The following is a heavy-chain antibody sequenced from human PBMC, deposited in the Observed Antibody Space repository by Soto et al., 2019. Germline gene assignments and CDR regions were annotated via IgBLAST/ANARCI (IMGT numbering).Heavy chain of an antibody. J-gene: IGHJ4*02. CDR2: ISGSGGST. CDR3: AKAYFRGYSSSWYSDY. D-gene: IGHD6-13*01. Sequence: EVQLLESGGGLVQPGGSLRLSCAASGFTFSSYAMSWVRQAPGKGLEWVSAISGSGGSTYYADSGKGRFTISRDNSKNTLYLQMNSLRAEDTAVYYCAKAYFRGYSSSWYSDYWGQGTLVTVSS. V-gene: IGHV3-23*01. CDR1: GFTFSSYA.